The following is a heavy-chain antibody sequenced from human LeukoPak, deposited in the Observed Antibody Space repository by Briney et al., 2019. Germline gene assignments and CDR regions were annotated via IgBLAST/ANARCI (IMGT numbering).Heavy chain of an antibody. D-gene: IGHD4-23*01. Sequence: SETLSLTCTVSGVSISRYYWSCIRQPAGKGLQWIGRIQTSGSTNYNPSLESRIIMSVDTSKNQFSLKLTSVTAADTAVYYCAGDHQDYGANSALWYWGQGTLVIVSS. V-gene: IGHV4-4*07. CDR2: IQTSGST. CDR1: GVSISRYY. J-gene: IGHJ4*02. CDR3: AGDHQDYGANSALWY.